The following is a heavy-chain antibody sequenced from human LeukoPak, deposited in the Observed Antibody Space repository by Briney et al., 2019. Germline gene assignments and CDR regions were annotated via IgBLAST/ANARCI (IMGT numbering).Heavy chain of an antibody. D-gene: IGHD1-14*01. CDR2: IWYGGSNK. CDR1: GFTFSSYG. CDR3: GVGGRRGGFVSAGFDY. Sequence: GGSLRLSCAASGFTFSSYGMHWVRQAPGKGLEWVAVIWYGGSNKYYADSVKGRFTISRDNSKNTLYLQMNSLRAEDTAVYYCGVGGRRGGFVSAGFDYWGQGTLVTVSS. V-gene: IGHV3-33*01. J-gene: IGHJ4*02.